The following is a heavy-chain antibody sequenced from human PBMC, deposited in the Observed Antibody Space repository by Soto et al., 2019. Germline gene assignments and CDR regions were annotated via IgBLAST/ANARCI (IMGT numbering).Heavy chain of an antibody. CDR1: GYTFTSYG. CDR2: ISAYNGNT. D-gene: IGHD3-16*01. J-gene: IGHJ6*02. V-gene: IGHV1-18*01. Sequence: GASVKVSCKASGYTFTSYGISWVRQAPGQGLEWMGWISAYNGNTNYAQKLQGRVTMTTDTSTSTAYMELRSLRSDDTAVYYCARDRLLTPLTWSGVYYYYGMDVWGQGTTVTVSS. CDR3: ARDRLLTPLTWSGVYYYYGMDV.